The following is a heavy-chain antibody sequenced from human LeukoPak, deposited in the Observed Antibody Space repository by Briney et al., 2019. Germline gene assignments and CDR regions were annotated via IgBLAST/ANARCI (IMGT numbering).Heavy chain of an antibody. J-gene: IGHJ4*02. CDR3: ARLTIGDYGDRESGFDY. V-gene: IGHV1-69*13. Sequence: SVKVSCKASGGTFSSYAISWVRQAPGQGLEWMGGIIPIFGTANYAQKFQGRVTITADESTSTAYMDLSSLRSEDTAVYYCARLTIGDYGDRESGFDYWGQGTLVTVSS. D-gene: IGHD4-17*01. CDR2: IIPIFGTA. CDR1: GGTFSSYA.